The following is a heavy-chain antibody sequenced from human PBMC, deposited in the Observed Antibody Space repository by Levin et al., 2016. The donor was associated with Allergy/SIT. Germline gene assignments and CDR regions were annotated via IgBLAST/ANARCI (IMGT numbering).Heavy chain of an antibody. CDR2: IRDSGGNT. J-gene: IGHJ6*02. CDR3: AKDRGSSWSFDYYYGMDV. CDR1: GFTFSTYA. V-gene: IGHV3-23*01. D-gene: IGHD6-13*01. Sequence: GESLKISCAASGFTFSTYAMNWVRQAPGKGLEWVSAIRDSGGNTYYADSVKGRFTISRDNSKNTLYLQMNSLSTEDTAIYYCAKDRGSSWSFDYYYGMDVWGQGTTVTVSS.